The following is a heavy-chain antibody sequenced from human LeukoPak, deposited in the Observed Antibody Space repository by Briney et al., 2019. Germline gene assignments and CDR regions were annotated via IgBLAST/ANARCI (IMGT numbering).Heavy chain of an antibody. V-gene: IGHV3-74*01. CDR1: GFTFNIYW. J-gene: IGHJ5*02. CDR2: IHSDGTTT. Sequence: GGSLRLSCEASGFTFNIYWMNWVRLAPGKGLVSASRIHSDGTTTSYADSVKGRFTISRDNAKNTVYLQMNNLRAEDTAVYFCARDVYYSLDPWGQGTQVTVSS. CDR3: ARDVYYSLDP. D-gene: IGHD3-22*01.